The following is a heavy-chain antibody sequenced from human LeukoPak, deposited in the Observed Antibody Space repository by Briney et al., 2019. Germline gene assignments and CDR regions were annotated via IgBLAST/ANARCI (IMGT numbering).Heavy chain of an antibody. CDR3: ARRTVGSYDYFDY. CDR2: ISTGGDTI. D-gene: IGHD1-26*01. J-gene: IGHJ4*02. CDR1: GFTFSSYE. Sequence: GGSLRLSCAASGFTFSSYEMDWVRQAPGKGLEWVSYISTGGDTIYYADSVKGRFTISRDNAKNSLDLQMNSLRAEDTAVYYCARRTVGSYDYFDYWGQGTLVTVSS. V-gene: IGHV3-48*03.